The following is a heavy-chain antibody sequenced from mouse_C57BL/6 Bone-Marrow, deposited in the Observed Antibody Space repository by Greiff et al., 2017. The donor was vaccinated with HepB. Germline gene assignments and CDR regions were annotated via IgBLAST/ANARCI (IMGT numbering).Heavy chain of an antibody. CDR1: GYTFTSYG. CDR2: IYPRSGNT. CDR3: ARKTENWYFDV. V-gene: IGHV1-81*01. J-gene: IGHJ1*03. Sequence: QVQLQQSGAELARPGASVKLSCKASGYTFTSYGISWVKQRTGQGLEWIGEIYPRSGNTYYNEKFKGKATLTADKSSSTAYMELRRLTSEDSAVYFCARKTENWYFDVWGTGTTVTVSS.